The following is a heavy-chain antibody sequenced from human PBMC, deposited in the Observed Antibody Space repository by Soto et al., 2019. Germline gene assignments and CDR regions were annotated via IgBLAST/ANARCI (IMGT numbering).Heavy chain of an antibody. CDR1: GFTFSRQA. Sequence: QVQLVESGGGVVQPERSLRLSCAASGFTFSRQAMHWVRQAPGRGLEWVAVIWYHGIDKYYADSVKGRFTISRENSKNTVYLQMNSLRGEDTAVYYCATGFLGLCTGGNCPLDYWGQGTLVTVSS. CDR2: IWYHGIDK. J-gene: IGHJ4*02. D-gene: IGHD2-8*02. CDR3: ATGFLGLCTGGNCPLDY. V-gene: IGHV3-33*01.